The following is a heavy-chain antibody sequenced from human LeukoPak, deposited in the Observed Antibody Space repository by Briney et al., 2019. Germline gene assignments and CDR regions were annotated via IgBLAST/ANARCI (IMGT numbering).Heavy chain of an antibody. CDR2: TYYRSKWYT. V-gene: IGHV6-1*01. J-gene: IGHJ4*02. D-gene: IGHD2-2*01. CDR1: GDSVSGNNAA. CDR3: ARNVAPAHFDY. Sequence: SQPLSLTCAISGDSVSGNNAAWNWIRQSPSSGLEWLGRTYYRSKWYTEYGISVRSRITITSDTSKNQFSLQLNSMTPEDTALYYCARNVAPAHFDYWGQGALVTVSS.